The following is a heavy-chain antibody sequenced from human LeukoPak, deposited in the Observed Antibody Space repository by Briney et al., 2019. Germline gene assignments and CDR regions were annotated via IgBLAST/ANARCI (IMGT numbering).Heavy chain of an antibody. CDR1: GFTFSSYA. V-gene: IGHV3-23*01. Sequence: GSLRLSCAASGFTFSSYAMSWVRQAPGKGLECISGFSGSGGSTYYADSVKGRFTISRDNSKNTLYLQMNSLRAEDTAVYYCAKDKYSPFDYWGQGTLVTVSS. D-gene: IGHD5-18*01. CDR3: AKDKYSPFDY. J-gene: IGHJ4*02. CDR2: FSGSGGST.